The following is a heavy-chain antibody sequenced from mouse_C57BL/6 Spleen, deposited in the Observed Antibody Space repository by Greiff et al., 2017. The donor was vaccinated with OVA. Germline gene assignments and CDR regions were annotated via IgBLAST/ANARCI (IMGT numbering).Heavy chain of an antibody. CDR1: GYAFSSSW. CDR2: IYPGDGDT. Sequence: QVQLQQSGPELVKPGASVKISCKASGYAFSSSWMNWVKQRPGKGLEWIGRIYPGDGDTNYNGKFKGKATLTADKSSSTAYMQLSSLTSEDSAVYFCASPHYYGSSYSFAYWGQGTLVTVSA. J-gene: IGHJ3*01. D-gene: IGHD1-1*01. V-gene: IGHV1-82*01. CDR3: ASPHYYGSSYSFAY.